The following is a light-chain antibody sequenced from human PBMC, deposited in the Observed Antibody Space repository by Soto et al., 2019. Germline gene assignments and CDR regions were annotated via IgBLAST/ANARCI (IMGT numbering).Light chain of an antibody. J-gene: IGKJ1*01. CDR3: MQALHTPWT. Sequence: DTVLTQYPLSLPVTPGEPASISCRSSQSLLHSNGYNYLDWYLQKPGQSPQLLIYLGSNRASGVPDRFSGSGSGTDFTLKISRVEAADVGVYYCMQALHTPWTFGQEPEVDIK. CDR2: LGS. V-gene: IGKV2-28*01. CDR1: QSLLHSNGYNY.